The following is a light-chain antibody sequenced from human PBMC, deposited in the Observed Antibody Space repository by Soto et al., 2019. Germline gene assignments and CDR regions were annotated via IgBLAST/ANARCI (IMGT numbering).Light chain of an antibody. CDR3: QQYNNYWT. CDR1: QSISSW. CDR2: DVS. J-gene: IGKJ1*01. Sequence: DIQMTQSPSTLSASVGDRVTITCRASQSISSWLAWYQQKPGKAPKLLIYDVSSLESGVPSRCSGSGSGTEFTLTISSLQPDDLATYYCQQYNNYWTFGQGTKVDIK. V-gene: IGKV1-5*01.